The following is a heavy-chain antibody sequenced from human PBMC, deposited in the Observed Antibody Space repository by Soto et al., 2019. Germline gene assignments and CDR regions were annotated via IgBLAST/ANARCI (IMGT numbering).Heavy chain of an antibody. J-gene: IGHJ3*01. Sequence: QVQLVQSGNEVKKPGSSVKVSCKASGGTFSSIAISWVRQAPGPGLEWMGGVIPLFGAGNYAQKFRDRSTITAGESTSTVYMDVRSLRLEDTAAYYCGRGAREGYTYGEGAFHFWGQGTMVTVSS. CDR1: GGTFSSIA. CDR3: GRGAREGYTYGEGAFHF. D-gene: IGHD5-18*01. V-gene: IGHV1-69*01. CDR2: VIPLFGAG.